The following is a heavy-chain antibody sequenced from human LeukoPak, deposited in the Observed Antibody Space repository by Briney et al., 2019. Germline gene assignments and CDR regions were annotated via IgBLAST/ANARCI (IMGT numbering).Heavy chain of an antibody. CDR3: AKESPHYFDY. V-gene: IGHV3-43D*03. CDR2: ISWDGGST. Sequence: GGSLRLSCAASGFTFDDYAMHWVRQAPGKGLGWVSLISWDGGSTYYADSVKGRFTISRDNSKNSLYLQMNSLRAEGTALYYCAKESPHYFDYWGQGTLVTVSS. J-gene: IGHJ4*02. CDR1: GFTFDDYA.